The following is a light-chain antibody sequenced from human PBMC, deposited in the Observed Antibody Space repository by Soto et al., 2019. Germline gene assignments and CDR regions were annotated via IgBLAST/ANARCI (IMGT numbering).Light chain of an antibody. CDR3: QQYGASPRT. J-gene: IGKJ1*01. CDR2: GAS. V-gene: IGKV3-20*01. CDR1: QSVSSSY. Sequence: DIVLTQSPGTLSLSPGERATLSCRASQSVSSSYLAWYQHKPGQAPRLLIYGASNRATGIPDRFSGSGTGTDFTLTISRLEPEDFAVYYCQQYGASPRTFGQGTKVDIK.